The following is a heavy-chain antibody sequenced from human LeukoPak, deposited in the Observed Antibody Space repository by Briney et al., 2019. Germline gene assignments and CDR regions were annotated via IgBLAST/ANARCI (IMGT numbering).Heavy chain of an antibody. D-gene: IGHD3-10*01. CDR2: IYTSGST. Sequence: SETLSLTRTVSGGSISSYYWSWIRQPPGKGLEWIGYIYTSGSTNYNPSLKSRVTISVDTSKNQFSLKLSSVTAADTAVYYCVGSFDYWGQGTLVTVSS. J-gene: IGHJ4*02. CDR1: GGSISSYY. V-gene: IGHV4-4*09. CDR3: VGSFDY.